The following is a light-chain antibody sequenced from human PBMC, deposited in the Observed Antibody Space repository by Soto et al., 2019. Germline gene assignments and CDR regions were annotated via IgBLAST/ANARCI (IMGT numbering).Light chain of an antibody. J-gene: IGLJ2*01. V-gene: IGLV6-57*04. CDR1: SGKIASNY. CDR2: EDD. CDR3: LSYDTTNVV. Sequence: NFMLTQPHSVSGSPGKTVTSSCTRSSGKIASNYVQWYQQRPGSAPTTVIYEDDQRPSGVPDRFSGSIDRSSNSASLTISGLKAEDEAEYFCLSYDTTNVVFGGGTQLTVL.